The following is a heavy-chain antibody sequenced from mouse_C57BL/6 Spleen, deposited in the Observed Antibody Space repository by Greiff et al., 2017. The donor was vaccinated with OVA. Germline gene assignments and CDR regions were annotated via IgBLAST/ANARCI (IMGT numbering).Heavy chain of an antibody. CDR3: ARAVTTVVEDYFDY. J-gene: IGHJ2*01. D-gene: IGHD1-1*01. Sequence: VQLQQSGPELVKPGASVKIPCKASGYTFTDYNMDWVKQSHGKSLEWIGDINPNNGGTIYNQKFKGKATLTVDKSSSTAYMELRSLTSEGTAVYYCARAVTTVVEDYFDYWGQGTTLAVSS. CDR1: GYTFTDYN. V-gene: IGHV1-18*01. CDR2: INPNNGGT.